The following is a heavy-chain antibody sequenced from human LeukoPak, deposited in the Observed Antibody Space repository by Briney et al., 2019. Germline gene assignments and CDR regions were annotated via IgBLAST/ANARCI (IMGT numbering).Heavy chain of an antibody. Sequence: ASVKVSCKASGGTFSSYAISWVRQAPGQGLEWMGGIIPIFGTANYAQKFQGRVTITADESTSTAYMELSSLRSEDTAVYYCARDLEGLITMIPRAFDIWGQGTMVTVSS. CDR2: IIPIFGTA. CDR3: ARDLEGLITMIPRAFDI. V-gene: IGHV1-69*13. CDR1: GGTFSSYA. D-gene: IGHD3-22*01. J-gene: IGHJ3*02.